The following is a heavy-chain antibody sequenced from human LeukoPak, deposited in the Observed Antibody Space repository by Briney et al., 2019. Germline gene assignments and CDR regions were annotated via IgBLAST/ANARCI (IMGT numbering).Heavy chain of an antibody. Sequence: GGSLRLSCAASGFTFGSFAMIWVRQAPGKGLEWVSSISGSGGSPHHADSVRGWFIISRDNSKSTLYLQMNSLRAEDTAVYYCARLTDYWGQGTLVTVSS. V-gene: IGHV3-23*01. CDR3: ARLTDY. CDR2: ISGSGGSP. CDR1: GFTFGSFA. J-gene: IGHJ4*02.